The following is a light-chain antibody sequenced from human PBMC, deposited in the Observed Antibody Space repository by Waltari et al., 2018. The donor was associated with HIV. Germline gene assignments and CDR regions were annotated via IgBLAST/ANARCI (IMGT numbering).Light chain of an antibody. CDR2: ATS. CDR1: QNIYSY. V-gene: IGKV1-9*01. Sequence: DIQLTQSPSFLSASVGDRVTITCRASQNIYSYLAWYQHKPGRAPQVVIYATSTLQSGVPSRFSGSGSGTEFARTITNLQPDDYATYYWQQVNGYPLTFGGGTKVEIK. J-gene: IGKJ4*01. CDR3: QQVNGYPLT.